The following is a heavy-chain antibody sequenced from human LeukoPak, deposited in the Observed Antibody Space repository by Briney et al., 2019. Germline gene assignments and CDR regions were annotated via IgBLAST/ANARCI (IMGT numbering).Heavy chain of an antibody. CDR1: GGSFSGYY. CDR3: ARAQGRLYYYDSSGYFDY. CDR2: INHSGST. V-gene: IGHV4-34*01. Sequence: SETLSLTCAVYGGSFSGYYWSWIRQPPGKGLEWIGEINHSGSTNYNPSLKSRVTISVDTSKNQFSLKLSSVTAADTAVYYCARAQGRLYYYDSSGYFDYWGQGTLDTVSS. J-gene: IGHJ4*02. D-gene: IGHD3-22*01.